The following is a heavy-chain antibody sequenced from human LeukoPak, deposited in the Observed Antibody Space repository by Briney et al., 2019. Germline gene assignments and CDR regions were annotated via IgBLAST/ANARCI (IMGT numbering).Heavy chain of an antibody. Sequence: GGSLRLSCAASGFTFSNAWMSGVRQAPGKGLEWVGRIKRKSDGGTPDSAAPVKGRFTISRDDSKDTLYLQMNSLKTEDTAVYYCATDLGGYYSGSGTYWGSLDYWGQGTVVTVSS. D-gene: IGHD3-10*01. CDR2: IKRKSDGGTP. J-gene: IGHJ4*02. CDR1: GFTFSNAW. V-gene: IGHV3-15*01. CDR3: ATDLGGYYSGSGTYWGSLDY.